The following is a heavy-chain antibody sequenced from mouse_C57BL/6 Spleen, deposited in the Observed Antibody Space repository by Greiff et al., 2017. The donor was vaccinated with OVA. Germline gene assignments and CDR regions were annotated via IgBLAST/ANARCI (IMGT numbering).Heavy chain of an antibody. CDR1: GFSFNTYA. D-gene: IGHD2-5*01. CDR2: IRSKSNNYAT. V-gene: IGHV10-1*01. CDR3: VRVYSNYGPWFAY. Sequence: EVMLVESGGGLVQPKGSLKLSCAASGFSFNTYAMNWVRQAPGKGLEWVARIRSKSNNYATYYADSVKDRFTISRDDSESMLYLQMNNLKTEDTAMYYCVRVYSNYGPWFAYWGQGTLVTVSA. J-gene: IGHJ3*01.